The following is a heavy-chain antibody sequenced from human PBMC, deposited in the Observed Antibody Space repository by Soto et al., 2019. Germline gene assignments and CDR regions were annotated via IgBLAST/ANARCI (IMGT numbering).Heavy chain of an antibody. Sequence: LSLTCAISGDSVSSDSAAWNWIRQSPSRGLEWLGRTYYRSKWYYSYAVSLKSRMTINPDTSKNQFSLQLNSVTPDDTAVYYCARGSTVTPGFDYWGQGPLGTVPQ. V-gene: IGHV6-1*01. CDR3: ARGSTVTPGFDY. J-gene: IGHJ4*02. CDR1: GDSVSSDSAA. CDR2: TYYRSKWYY. D-gene: IGHD4-17*01.